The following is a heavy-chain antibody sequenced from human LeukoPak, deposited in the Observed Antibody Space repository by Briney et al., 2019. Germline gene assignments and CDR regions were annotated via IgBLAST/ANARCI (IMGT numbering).Heavy chain of an antibody. D-gene: IGHD5-12*01. CDR3: ARGRGGYDLNHYIDY. CDR1: GGTFSSYA. Sequence: ASVKVSCKASGGTFSSYAISWVRQAPGQGLEWMGGIIPIFGTANYAQKFQGRVTITTDESTSTAYMELSSLRSEDTAVYYCARGRGGYDLNHYIDYWGQGTLVTASS. J-gene: IGHJ4*02. CDR2: IIPIFGTA. V-gene: IGHV1-69*05.